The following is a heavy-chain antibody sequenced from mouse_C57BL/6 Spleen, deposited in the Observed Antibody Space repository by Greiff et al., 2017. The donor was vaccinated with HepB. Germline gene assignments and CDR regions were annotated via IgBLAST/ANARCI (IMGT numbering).Heavy chain of an antibody. V-gene: IGHV5-4*01. CDR1: GFTFSSYA. J-gene: IGHJ1*03. Sequence: EVQRVESGGGLVKPGGSLKLSCAASGFTFSSYAMSWVRQTPEKRLEWVATISDGGSYTYYPDNVKGRFTISRDNAKNNLYLQMSHLKSEDTAMYYCARERYYYGSSPWYFDVWGTGTTVTVSP. D-gene: IGHD1-1*01. CDR2: ISDGGSYT. CDR3: ARERYYYGSSPWYFDV.